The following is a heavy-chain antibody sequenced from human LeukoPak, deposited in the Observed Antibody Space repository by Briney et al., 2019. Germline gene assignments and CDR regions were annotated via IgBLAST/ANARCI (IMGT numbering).Heavy chain of an antibody. CDR1: GFTFSSYG. D-gene: IGHD6-13*01. V-gene: IGHV3-30*18. CDR3: AKDKGGSSSPYQWPSGY. J-gene: IGHJ4*02. CDR2: ISYDGSNK. Sequence: GRSLRLSCAASGFTFSSYGMHWVRQAPGKGLEWVAVISYDGSNKYYADSVKGRFTISRDNSKNTLYLQMNSLRAEDTAVYYCAKDKGGSSSPYQWPSGYWGQGTLVTVSS.